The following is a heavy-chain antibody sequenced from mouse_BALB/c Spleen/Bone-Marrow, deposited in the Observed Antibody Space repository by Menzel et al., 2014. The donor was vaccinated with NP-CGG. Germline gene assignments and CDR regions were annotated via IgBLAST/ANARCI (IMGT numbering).Heavy chain of an antibody. CDR1: GYTFTSYW. J-gene: IGHJ3*01. Sequence: VQLQQSGAELVKPGASVKLSCKASGYTFTSYWMHWVKQRPGQGLEWIGEINPSNGRADYNEKFRSKATLTVDRPSSTAYMQLSSLTSEDSAVYYCARAGGYDGFAYWGQGTLVTVSA. D-gene: IGHD2-2*01. CDR3: ARAGGYDGFAY. CDR2: INPSNGRA. V-gene: IGHV1S81*02.